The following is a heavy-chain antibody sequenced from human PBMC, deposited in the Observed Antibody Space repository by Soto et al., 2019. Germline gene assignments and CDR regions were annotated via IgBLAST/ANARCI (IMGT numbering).Heavy chain of an antibody. Sequence: QVQLVQSGAEVKKPGSSVKVSCKASGGTFSSYAMTWVRQAPGQGLEWMGGSIPVFDIRHSAQKFQGRVTISADKSTSTAYMELNSLRSEDTAVYYCASSLSGSSSGVYGLDVWGQGTTVTVSS. J-gene: IGHJ6*02. CDR3: ASSLSGSSSGVYGLDV. V-gene: IGHV1-69*17. D-gene: IGHD1-26*01. CDR1: GGTFSSYA. CDR2: SIPVFDIR.